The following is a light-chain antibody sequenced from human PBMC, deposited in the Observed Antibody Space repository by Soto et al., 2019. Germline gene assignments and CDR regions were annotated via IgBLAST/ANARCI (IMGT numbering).Light chain of an antibody. J-gene: IGLJ3*02. CDR2: EVT. V-gene: IGLV2-14*01. Sequence: QSVLTQPASVSGSPGQSITISCTGTNSDVGAYNYVSWFQQHPGSAPKLIIFEVTNRPSGVSHRFSASKSGNTASLTISGLQTEDEADYYCPSYTISSILVFGGGTKLTVL. CDR1: NSDVGAYNY. CDR3: PSYTISSILV.